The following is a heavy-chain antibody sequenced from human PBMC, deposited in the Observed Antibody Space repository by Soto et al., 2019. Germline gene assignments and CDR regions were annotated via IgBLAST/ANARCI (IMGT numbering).Heavy chain of an antibody. V-gene: IGHV3-7*01. CDR3: ARDRGFGDTGVATLALDV. Sequence: PGGSLRLSCAASGFRFSRYWMSWVRQAPGKGLEWVAIIKQEADEKYYVDTVKGRFTISRDNAKNTLYLQMNSLRVEDTAVYYCARDRGFGDTGVATLALDVWGQGTTVTVSS. CDR1: GFRFSRYW. CDR2: IKQEADEK. D-gene: IGHD5-18*01. J-gene: IGHJ6*01.